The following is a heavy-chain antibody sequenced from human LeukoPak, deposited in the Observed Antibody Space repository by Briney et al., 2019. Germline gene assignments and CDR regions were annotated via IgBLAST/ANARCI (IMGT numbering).Heavy chain of an antibody. CDR2: IYTSGST. CDR1: GGSFSSYY. Sequence: SETLSLTCAVYGGSFSSYYWSWIRQPAGKGLEWIGRIYTSGSTNYNPSLKSRVTMSVDTSKNQFSLKLSSVTAADTAVYYCARKSSGELIDAFDIWGQGTMVTVSS. J-gene: IGHJ3*02. CDR3: ARKSSGELIDAFDI. D-gene: IGHD3-22*01. V-gene: IGHV4-59*10.